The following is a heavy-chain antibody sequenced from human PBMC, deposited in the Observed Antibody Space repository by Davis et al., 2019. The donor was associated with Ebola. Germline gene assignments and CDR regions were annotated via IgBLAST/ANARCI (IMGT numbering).Heavy chain of an antibody. D-gene: IGHD3-3*01. V-gene: IGHV1-3*01. J-gene: IGHJ6*02. CDR3: AKDHSGRLRFTYGMDV. Sequence: RMQDRVTINRETSASTAYMELSSLRAEDTAVYYCAKDHSGRLRFTYGMDVWGQGTTVTVSS.